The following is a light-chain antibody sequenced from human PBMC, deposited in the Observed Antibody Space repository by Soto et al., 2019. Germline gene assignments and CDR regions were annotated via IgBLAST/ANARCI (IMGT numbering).Light chain of an antibody. Sequence: QSVLTQPASVAGSPGQSITISCTGTSSDVGGYNYVSWYQQDPGKAAKLMIYDVNNRPSGVSNRFSGSKSGNTASLTISGLQAEDEAYYYCSSYTSSSTLAVFGGGTQLTVL. CDR1: SSDVGGYNY. CDR3: SSYTSSSTLAV. V-gene: IGLV2-14*01. CDR2: DVN. J-gene: IGLJ2*01.